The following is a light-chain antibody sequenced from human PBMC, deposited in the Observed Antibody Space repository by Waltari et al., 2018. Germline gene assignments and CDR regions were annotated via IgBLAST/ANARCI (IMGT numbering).Light chain of an antibody. Sequence: QSALTQPASVSGSPGQSITISCTGTNSDIDAYAYVSWYPQHPGHAPQFILYDVSGRPSGISNRFSGSKSDNTASLTISGLQDEDEADYYCSSYATSNTVVFGGGTKVTVL. CDR1: NSDIDAYAY. J-gene: IGLJ2*01. CDR3: SSYATSNTVV. V-gene: IGLV2-14*03. CDR2: DVS.